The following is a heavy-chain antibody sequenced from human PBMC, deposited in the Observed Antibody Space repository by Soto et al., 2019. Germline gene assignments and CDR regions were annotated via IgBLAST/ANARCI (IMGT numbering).Heavy chain of an antibody. V-gene: IGHV3-21*01. Sequence: ESAGGLVKPGGSLRLSCAASGFTFRSYSMNWVRQAPGKGLEWVSSISSTGRYIHYADSVKGRFTISRDNAKNSLYLQMNSLRAEDTAIYYCARAKGDYGDFTLNYWGQGTLVTVSS. J-gene: IGHJ4*02. CDR1: GFTFRSYS. CDR3: ARAKGDYGDFTLNY. CDR2: ISSTGRYI. D-gene: IGHD4-17*01.